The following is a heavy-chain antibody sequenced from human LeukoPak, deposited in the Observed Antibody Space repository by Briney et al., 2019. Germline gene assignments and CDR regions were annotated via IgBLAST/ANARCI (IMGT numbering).Heavy chain of an antibody. CDR2: IYYSGST. CDR3: ARAGYYYGSGSYPVFDY. Sequence: PSETLSLTCTVSGGSISSYYWSWIRQPPGKGLEWIGYIYYSGSTNYNPSLKSRVTISVDSSKNQFSLKLSSVTAADTAVYYCARAGYYYGSGSYPVFDYWGQGTLVTVSS. CDR1: GGSISSYY. D-gene: IGHD3-10*01. J-gene: IGHJ4*02. V-gene: IGHV4-59*08.